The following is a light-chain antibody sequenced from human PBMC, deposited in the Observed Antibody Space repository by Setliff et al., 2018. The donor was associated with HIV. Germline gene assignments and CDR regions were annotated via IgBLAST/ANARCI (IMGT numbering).Light chain of an antibody. J-gene: IGLJ1*01. CDR2: SNF. V-gene: IGLV1-44*01. Sequence: QSALAQPPSASGTPGQRVTISCSGSISNIGSNTINWYQRLPGTAPKLLIYSNFQRPSGVPDRFSASKSGTSASLAISGPQSDDEADYYCAAWDDSLNGYVFGTGTKVTVL. CDR3: AAWDDSLNGYV. CDR1: ISNIGSNT.